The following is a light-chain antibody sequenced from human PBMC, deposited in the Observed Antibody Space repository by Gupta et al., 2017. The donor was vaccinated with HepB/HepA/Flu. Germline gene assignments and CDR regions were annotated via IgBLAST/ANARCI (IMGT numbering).Light chain of an antibody. J-gene: IGLJ3*02. V-gene: IGLV2-14*01. CDR1: SSDVGGYKY. Sequence: QSALTQPASVSGSPGQSITISCTGTSSDVGGYKYVSWYQQHPGKDPKLMRYDVSNRPSGVSNRFSGSKSGNKASLTISGLQAEDEADDYCCSYTSSSTWVCGGGTKLNV. CDR2: DVS. CDR3: CSYTSSSTWV.